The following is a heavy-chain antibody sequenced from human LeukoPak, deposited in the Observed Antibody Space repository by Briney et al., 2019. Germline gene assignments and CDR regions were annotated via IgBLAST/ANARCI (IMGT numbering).Heavy chain of an antibody. CDR1: GSTFTSYD. J-gene: IGHJ3*02. CDR2: MNPNSGNT. D-gene: IGHD4-17*01. V-gene: IGHV1-8*01. Sequence: DSVEVSCKASGSTFTSYDINWVRQATGQGLEWMGWMNPNSGNTGYAQKFQGRVTMTRNTSISTAYMELSSLRSEDTAVYYCARYFGDYDAFDIWGQGTMVTVSS. CDR3: ARYFGDYDAFDI.